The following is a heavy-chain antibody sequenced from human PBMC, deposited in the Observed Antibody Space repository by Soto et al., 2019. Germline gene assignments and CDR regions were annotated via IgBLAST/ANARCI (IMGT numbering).Heavy chain of an antibody. V-gene: IGHV3-33*01. J-gene: IGHJ6*02. CDR2: IWYDGSND. D-gene: IGHD1-1*01. CDR1: GFTFSNYG. Sequence: QVQLVESGGGVVQPGRSLRLSCAASGFTFSNYGMHWVRQAPGKGLERVAIIWYDGSNDYYVDSVKGPFTMSRDNSKNTLSLEMNSLRAEGTAVYYCARDPWVFQLFYCGLVVWGQGTTVTVS. CDR3: ARDPWVFQLFYCGLVV.